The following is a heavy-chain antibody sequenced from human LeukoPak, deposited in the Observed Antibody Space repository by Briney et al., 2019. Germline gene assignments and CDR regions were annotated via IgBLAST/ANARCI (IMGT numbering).Heavy chain of an antibody. CDR1: GFTFSSYA. CDR3: ARDTDAFDI. V-gene: IGHV3-30*04. Sequence: GGSLRLSCAASGFTFSSYAMHWVRQAPGKGLEWVAVISYDGSNKYYADSVKGRFTISRDNSKNTLYLQMNSLRAEDTAVYYCARDTDAFDIWGQGTMVTVSS. J-gene: IGHJ3*02. CDR2: ISYDGSNK.